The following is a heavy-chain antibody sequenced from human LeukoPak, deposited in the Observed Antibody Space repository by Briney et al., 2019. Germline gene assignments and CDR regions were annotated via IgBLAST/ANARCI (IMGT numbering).Heavy chain of an antibody. CDR1: GFTFSNYA. V-gene: IGHV3-23*01. J-gene: IGHJ4*02. CDR2: ISGSGGST. D-gene: IGHD1-1*01. CDR3: AKERSGTTPWAEGFDY. Sequence: QPGGSLRLSCAASGFTFSNYAMSWVRQAPGKGLEWVSAISGSGGSTYYADSVKGRFTISRDNSKNTLYLQMNSLRAEDTAVYYCAKERSGTTPWAEGFDYWGQGTLVTVSS.